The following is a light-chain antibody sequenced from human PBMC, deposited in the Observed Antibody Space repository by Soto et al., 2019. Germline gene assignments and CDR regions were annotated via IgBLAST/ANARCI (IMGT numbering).Light chain of an antibody. CDR2: DAS. CDR3: QLTYSTTLP. CDR1: QGIGNA. Sequence: SQMTQSPSYLLASVGDRVTITYRASQGIGNALGWYQKKPGKAPKLLIYDASSLQSGVPPRFSGRGSGTDFTLSINSLQTEDVATYYCQLTYSTTLPCGGGT. J-gene: IGKJ4*01. V-gene: IGKV1-39*01.